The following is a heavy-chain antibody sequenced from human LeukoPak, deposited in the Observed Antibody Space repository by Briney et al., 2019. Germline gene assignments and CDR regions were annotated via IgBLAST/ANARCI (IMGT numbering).Heavy chain of an antibody. V-gene: IGHV2-5*02. CDR1: GFSLSTGGVG. D-gene: IGHD6-13*01. Sequence: SGPKLVNPTQTLTLTCTFSGFSLSTGGVGVGWIRQPPGKALEWLALIYWDDNKRYILSLKSRLTITKDTSKNQVVLTMTNMDPVDTATYYCAQYSSTYNWFDPWGQGTLVTVSS. J-gene: IGHJ5*02. CDR3: AQYSSTYNWFDP. CDR2: IYWDDNK.